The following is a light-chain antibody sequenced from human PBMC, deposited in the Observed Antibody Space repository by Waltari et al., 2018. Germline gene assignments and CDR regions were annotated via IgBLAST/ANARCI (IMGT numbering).Light chain of an antibody. CDR1: SSDVGNYNF. CDR2: EDT. CDR3: CSYTDSTTLV. V-gene: IGLV2-23*01. Sequence: QSALTQPASVSGSPGQSIPISCTGTSSDVGNYNFVSWYQHHPGKAPRLMIYEDTKRHSGVSNRFSGSKSGNTASLTISGLQAEDEADYYCCSYTDSTTLVFGGGTGLTVL. J-gene: IGLJ2*01.